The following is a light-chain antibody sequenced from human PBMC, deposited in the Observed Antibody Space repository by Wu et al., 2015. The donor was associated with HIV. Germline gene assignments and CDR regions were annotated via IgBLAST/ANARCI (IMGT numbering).Light chain of an antibody. Sequence: AIRITQSPSSLSASTGDRVTITCRANESISGYLAWYQQKPGEAPKLLMYAASTLQSGVPSRLSGSGSGTDFILTISCLQSEDFASYYCQQYYSYPRTFGQGTKVE. V-gene: IGKV1-8*01. CDR1: ESISGY. CDR3: QQYYSYPRT. CDR2: AAS. J-gene: IGKJ1*01.